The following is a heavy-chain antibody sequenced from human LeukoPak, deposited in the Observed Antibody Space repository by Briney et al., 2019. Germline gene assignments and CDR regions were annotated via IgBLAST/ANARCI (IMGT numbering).Heavy chain of an antibody. J-gene: IGHJ4*02. D-gene: IGHD3-22*01. CDR2: IWYDGSNK. CDR1: GFTFSSYG. V-gene: IGHV3-33*01. Sequence: GGSLRLSCAASGFTFSSYGMHRVRQAPGKGLEWVAVIWYDGSNKYYADSVKGRFTISRDNSKNTLYLQMNSLRAEDTAVYYCARNYYDSSGYYYHDYWGQGTLVTVSS. CDR3: ARNYYDSSGYYYHDY.